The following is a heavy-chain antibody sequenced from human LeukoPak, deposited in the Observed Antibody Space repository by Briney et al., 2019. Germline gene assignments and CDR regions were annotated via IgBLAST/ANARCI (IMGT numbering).Heavy chain of an antibody. CDR3: ARRIRGAPTDY. CDR2: MNPNSGNT. J-gene: IGHJ4*02. D-gene: IGHD3-10*01. CDR1: GYTFTSYG. Sequence: GASVKVSCKASGYTFTSYGISWVRQATGQGLEWMGWMNPNSGNTGYAQKFQGRVTMTRNISITTAYMELSNLTSEDTAVYYCARRIRGAPTDYWAREPWSPSPQ. V-gene: IGHV1-8*02.